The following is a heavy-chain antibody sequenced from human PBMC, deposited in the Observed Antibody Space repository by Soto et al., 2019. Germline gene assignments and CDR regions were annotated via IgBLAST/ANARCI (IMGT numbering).Heavy chain of an antibody. CDR2: ISSGSSYI. V-gene: IGHV3-21*06. CDR3: ARSSGGSGKLWNYYGMDV. CDR1: GFTFSSYW. D-gene: IGHD3-10*01. J-gene: IGHJ6*02. Sequence: GGSLRLSCAASGFTFSSYWMNWVRQAPGKGLVWVSSISSGSSYIYYADSVKGRFTISRDNAKNSLYLQMNSLRAEDTAVYYCARSSGGSGKLWNYYGMDVWGQGTTVTVSS.